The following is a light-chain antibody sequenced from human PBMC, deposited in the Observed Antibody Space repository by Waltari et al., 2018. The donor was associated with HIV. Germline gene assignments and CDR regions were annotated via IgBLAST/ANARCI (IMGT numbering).Light chain of an antibody. Sequence: EIVMTQSPPTLSVSPGQRVTLSCRASQSISAKLAWYQQRPGQAPSLRIYEAATRHTGIPARFSGSGSGTEFTLTISSLQSEDFATYFCQQYDDGPRGITFGQGTTLEI. J-gene: IGKJ2*01. CDR1: QSISAK. CDR2: EAA. CDR3: QQYDDGPRGIT. V-gene: IGKV3-15*01.